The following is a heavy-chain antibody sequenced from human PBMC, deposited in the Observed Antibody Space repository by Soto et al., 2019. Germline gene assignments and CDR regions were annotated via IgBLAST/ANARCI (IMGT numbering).Heavy chain of an antibody. Sequence: GASVKVSCKASGYTFTSYDINWVRQATGQGLEWMGWMNPNSGNTGYAQKFQGRVTMTRNTSISTAYMELSSLRSEDTAVYYCALPPLNYYGSGSPGNPRYYYYMDVWGKGTTVTVSS. CDR1: GYTFTSYD. J-gene: IGHJ6*03. CDR3: ALPPLNYYGSGSPGNPRYYYYMDV. D-gene: IGHD3-10*01. V-gene: IGHV1-8*01. CDR2: MNPNSGNT.